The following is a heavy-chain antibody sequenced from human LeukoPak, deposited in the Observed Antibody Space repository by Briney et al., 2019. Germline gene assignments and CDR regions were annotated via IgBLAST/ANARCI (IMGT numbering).Heavy chain of an antibody. D-gene: IGHD3-10*01. CDR2: IHHSGSI. CDR3: ATPIYTMVRGVRYFDY. Sequence: SETLSLTCAVSGVSISSNLWWTWLRQPPGKGLEWIAEIHHSGSINYNPSLKSRVTISVDKAKNQFFLNLNSMTAADTALYYCATPIYTMVRGVRYFDYWGQGTLVTVSS. J-gene: IGHJ4*02. CDR1: GVSISSNLW. V-gene: IGHV4-4*02.